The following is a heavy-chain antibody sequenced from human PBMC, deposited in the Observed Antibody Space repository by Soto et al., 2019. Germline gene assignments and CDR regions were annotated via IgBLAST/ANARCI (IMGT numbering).Heavy chain of an antibody. CDR1: GFTFSGSA. CDR3: ARERGYSYGSYYYYYGMDV. J-gene: IGHJ6*02. V-gene: IGHV3-73*02. Sequence: EVQLVESGGGLVQPGGSLKLSCAASGFTFSGSAMHWVRQASGKGLEWVGRIRSKANSYATAYAASVKGRFTISRDDSKNTAYLQMNSLRAEDTAVYYCARERGYSYGSYYYYYGMDVWGQGTTVTVSS. CDR2: IRSKANSYAT. D-gene: IGHD5-18*01.